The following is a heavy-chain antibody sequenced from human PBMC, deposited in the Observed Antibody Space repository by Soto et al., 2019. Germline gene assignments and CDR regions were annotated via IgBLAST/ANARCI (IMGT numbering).Heavy chain of an antibody. CDR2: IYYSGST. D-gene: IGHD4-17*01. CDR3: ARVMTTAYYFDY. CDR1: GGSISSGGYY. J-gene: IGHJ4*02. V-gene: IGHV4-31*03. Sequence: NPSETLSLTCTVSGGSISSGGYYWSWIRQHPGKGLEWIGYIYYSGSTYYNPSLKSRVTISVDTSKNQFSLKPSSVTAADTAVYYCARVMTTAYYFDYWGQGTLVTVSS.